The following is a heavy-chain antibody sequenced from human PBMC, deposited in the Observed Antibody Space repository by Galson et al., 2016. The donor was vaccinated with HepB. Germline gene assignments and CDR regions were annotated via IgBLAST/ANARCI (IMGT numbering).Heavy chain of an antibody. Sequence: SLRLSCAASGFTFTTSWMSWVRQAPGKGLEWVANIKEDGNVLYYMDSVRGRFTISRDNDKKSLHLQMNSLRAEDTAVYYCARYLAGLAVGGTLGQGYWGQGTLVIVSS. CDR1: GFTFTTSW. V-gene: IGHV3-7*03. J-gene: IGHJ4*02. CDR3: ARYLAGLAVGGTLGQGY. CDR2: IKEDGNVL. D-gene: IGHD1/OR15-1a*01.